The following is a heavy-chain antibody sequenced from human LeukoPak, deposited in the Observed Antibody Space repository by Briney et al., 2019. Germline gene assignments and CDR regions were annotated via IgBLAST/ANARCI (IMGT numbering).Heavy chain of an antibody. CDR3: ARDHRWLQALDY. Sequence: GGSLRLSCAASGFTFSSYAMHWVRQAPGKGLEWVAVISYDGSNKYYADSVKGRFTISRDNSKSTLYLQMNSLRAEDTAVYYCARDHRWLQALDYWGQGTLVTVSS. CDR1: GFTFSSYA. J-gene: IGHJ4*02. D-gene: IGHD5-24*01. CDR2: ISYDGSNK. V-gene: IGHV3-30*01.